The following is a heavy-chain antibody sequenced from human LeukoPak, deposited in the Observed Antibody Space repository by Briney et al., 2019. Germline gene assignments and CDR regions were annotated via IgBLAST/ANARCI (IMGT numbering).Heavy chain of an antibody. J-gene: IGHJ4*02. Sequence: SETLSLTCTVSGGSISNYYWSWIRQHPGKGLEWIGYIYYSGSTYYNPSLKSRVTISVDTSKNQFSLKLSSVTAADTAVYYCARDKLWFDWGQGTLVTVSS. V-gene: IGHV4-59*06. D-gene: IGHD5-18*01. CDR2: IYYSGST. CDR1: GGSISNYY. CDR3: ARDKLWFD.